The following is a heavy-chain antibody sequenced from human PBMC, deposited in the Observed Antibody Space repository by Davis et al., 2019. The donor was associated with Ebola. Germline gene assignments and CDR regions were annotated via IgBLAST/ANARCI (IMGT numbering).Heavy chain of an antibody. CDR3: ARGTGLYYYYGMDV. CDR2: ISYDGRNK. V-gene: IGHV3-30*04. CDR1: GFTFSSYA. D-gene: IGHD3/OR15-3a*01. Sequence: GGSLRLSCAASGFTFSSYAMHWVRQAPGKGLEWVAVISYDGRNKYYADSVKGRFTISRDNSKNTLYLQMNSLRAEDTAVYYCARGTGLYYYYGMDVWGQGTTVTVSS. J-gene: IGHJ6*02.